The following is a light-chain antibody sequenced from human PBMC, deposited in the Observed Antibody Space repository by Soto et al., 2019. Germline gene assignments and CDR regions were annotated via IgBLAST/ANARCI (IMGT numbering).Light chain of an antibody. V-gene: IGKV1-5*01. CDR2: DAS. CDR1: QSISSW. J-gene: IGKJ4*01. Sequence: DIQMTQSPSTLSGSVGYRVTITCRASQSISSWLAWYQQKPGKAPKLLIYDASSLESGVPSRFSGSGSGTEFTLTISSLQPDDFTTYYCQQYNSYPLTFGGGTKVDIK. CDR3: QQYNSYPLT.